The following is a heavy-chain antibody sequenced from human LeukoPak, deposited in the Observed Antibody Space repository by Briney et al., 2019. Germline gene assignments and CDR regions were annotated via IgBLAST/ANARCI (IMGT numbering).Heavy chain of an antibody. CDR2: INSDGTST. CDR1: GFTFSSYW. J-gene: IGHJ5*02. CDR3: ARSLLGARFDP. Sequence: GGSLRLSCAASGFTFSSYWMQWVRQAPGKGLVWVSHINSDGTSTTYADSVKGRFTVSRDNAKSTLYLQMNSLRAGDTAVYYCARSLLGARFDPWGQGTLVTVSS. V-gene: IGHV3-74*03. D-gene: IGHD1-26*01.